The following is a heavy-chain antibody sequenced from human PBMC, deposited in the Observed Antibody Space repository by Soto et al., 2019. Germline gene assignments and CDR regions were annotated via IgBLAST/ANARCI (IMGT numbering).Heavy chain of an antibody. J-gene: IGHJ4*02. CDR2: IIPLSGTA. CDR1: GGIFSSNT. Sequence: QVYLVQSGAEVKKPGSSVKISCKASGGIFSSNTINWVRQAAGQGLEWMGGIIPLSGTATYAEKFQGRVTITADESTKTEYMELTTVRSEDMAVYYCASKAACGGDCYAFDSWGQGTLVTVPS. D-gene: IGHD2-21*02. V-gene: IGHV1-69*01. CDR3: ASKAACGGDCYAFDS.